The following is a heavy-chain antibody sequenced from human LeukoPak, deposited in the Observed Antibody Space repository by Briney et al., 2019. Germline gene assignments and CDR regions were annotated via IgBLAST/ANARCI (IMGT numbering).Heavy chain of an antibody. D-gene: IGHD3-10*02. CDR2: IGSDKP. CDR3: ARELHYYVAMDV. CDR1: GFTFSAYA. J-gene: IGHJ6*02. V-gene: IGHV3-23*01. Sequence: PGGSLRLSCEASGFTFSAYAMTWVRQAPGKGLEWVSSIGSDKPHYSESVKGRFAISRDNSKSMLFLQLNSLRAEDTALYYCARELHYYVAMDVWGQGTTVTVSS.